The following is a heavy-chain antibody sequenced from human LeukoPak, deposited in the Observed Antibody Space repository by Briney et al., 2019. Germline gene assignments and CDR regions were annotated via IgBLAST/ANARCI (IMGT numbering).Heavy chain of an antibody. CDR3: ASPLRLGELSLVNY. CDR1: GFTFSSYS. Sequence: PGGSLRLSCAASGFTFSSYSMNWVRQAPGKGLEWVSSISSSSSYIYYADSVKGRFTISRDNAKNSLYLQMNSLRAEDTAVYYCASPLRLGELSLVNYWGQETLVTVSS. J-gene: IGHJ4*02. V-gene: IGHV3-21*01. CDR2: ISSSSSYI. D-gene: IGHD3-16*02.